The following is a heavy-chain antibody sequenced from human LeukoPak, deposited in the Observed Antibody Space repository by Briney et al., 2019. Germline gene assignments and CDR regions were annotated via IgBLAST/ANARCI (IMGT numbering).Heavy chain of an antibody. CDR2: ISAYNGNT. Sequence: ASVKVSCKASGYTFTSYGTSWVRQAPGQRLEWMGWISAYNGNTNYAQKLQGRVTMTTDTSTSTAYMELRSLRSDDTAVYYCARGGEVRAFQKFDPWGQGTLVTVSS. CDR1: GYTFTSYG. J-gene: IGHJ5*02. V-gene: IGHV1-18*01. CDR3: ARGGEVRAFQKFDP. D-gene: IGHD3-10*01.